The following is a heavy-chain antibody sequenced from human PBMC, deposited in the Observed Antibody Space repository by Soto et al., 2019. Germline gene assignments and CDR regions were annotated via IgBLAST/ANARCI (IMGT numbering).Heavy chain of an antibody. D-gene: IGHD3-9*01. Sequence: SETLSLTCTVSGGSVSSGRYSGSWIRQPPGRGLEWFGFMYSSGSTNYNPSLKGRATISVDTSKNQFSLKLRSVTAADTAVYYCARDRDPNILRYSFYAIDIWGRGTMVTVSS. CDR1: GGSVSSGRYS. J-gene: IGHJ3*02. CDR3: ARDRDPNILRYSFYAIDI. V-gene: IGHV4-61*01. CDR2: MYSSGST.